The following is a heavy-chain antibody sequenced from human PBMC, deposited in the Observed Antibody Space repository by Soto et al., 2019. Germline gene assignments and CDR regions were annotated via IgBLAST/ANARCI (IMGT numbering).Heavy chain of an antibody. D-gene: IGHD2-15*01. Sequence: QITLKESGPTLVKPTQTLTLTCTFSGFSLSTSAVGVGWIRQPPGKALEWLAFIYWDDDKRYSPSLKSSLTITKDTSKNQVVLAMTNMDPVDTATYYWGGGVVAGLTYYFDYWGQGTLVTVSS. CDR1: GFSLSTSAVG. V-gene: IGHV2-5*02. CDR3: GGGVVAGLTYYFDY. J-gene: IGHJ4*02. CDR2: IYWDDDK.